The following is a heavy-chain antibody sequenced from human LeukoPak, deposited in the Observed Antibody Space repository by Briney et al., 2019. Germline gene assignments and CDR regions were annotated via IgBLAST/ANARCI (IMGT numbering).Heavy chain of an antibody. V-gene: IGHV1-69*01. D-gene: IGHD6-13*01. CDR2: IIPIFGTA. J-gene: IGHJ3*02. Sequence: ASVKVSCKASGGTFSSYAISWVRQSPGQGLEWMVGIIPIFGTANYAQKFQGRVTINADESTSTAYMELSSLRSEDTAVYCCARGLGQQLAQPVDAFDIWGQGTMVTVSS. CDR3: ARGLGQQLAQPVDAFDI. CDR1: GGTFSSYA.